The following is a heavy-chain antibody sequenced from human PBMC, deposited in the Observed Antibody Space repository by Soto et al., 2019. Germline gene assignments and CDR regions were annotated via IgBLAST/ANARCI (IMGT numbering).Heavy chain of an antibody. CDR2: ISWNSGSI. D-gene: IGHD6-13*01. J-gene: IGHJ5*02. V-gene: IGHV3-9*01. CDR3: AKDAAAAPDNWFDP. CDR1: GFTFDDYA. Sequence: PGGSLRLSCAASGFTFDDYAMHWVRQAPGKGLEWVSGISWNSGSIGYADSVKGRFTISRDNAKNSLYLQMNSLRAEDTALYYCAKDAAAAPDNWFDPWGQGTLVTVSS.